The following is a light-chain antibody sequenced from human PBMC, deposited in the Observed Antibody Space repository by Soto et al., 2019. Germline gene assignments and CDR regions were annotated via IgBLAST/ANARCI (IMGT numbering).Light chain of an antibody. Sequence: EIVMTQSPATLSVSPGERATLSCRASQSVSSNLAWYQQKPGQAPRLLIYGASTRATGIPARFSGSGSGTEFTLTISSLQSEYFAVYYRQPYTNWFPCTFGQRTQLNIK. V-gene: IGKV3-15*01. CDR2: GAS. CDR1: QSVSSN. J-gene: IGKJ1*01. CDR3: QPYTNWFPCT.